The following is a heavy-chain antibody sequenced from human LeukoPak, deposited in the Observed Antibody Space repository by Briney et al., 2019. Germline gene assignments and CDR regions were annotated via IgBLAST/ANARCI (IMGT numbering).Heavy chain of an antibody. CDR2: IYYSGST. V-gene: IGHV4-39*07. CDR3: ARGDGSYHFLTGYFDY. J-gene: IGHJ4*02. Sequence: SETLSLTCTVPGGSISGSTFYWGWIRQPPGKGLEWIGSIYYSGSTHYNPSLKSRVTISLDTSRNQFSLKLSSVTAADTAMYYCARGDGSYHFLTGYFDYWGQGTLVTVSS. CDR1: GGSISGSTFY. D-gene: IGHD3-9*01.